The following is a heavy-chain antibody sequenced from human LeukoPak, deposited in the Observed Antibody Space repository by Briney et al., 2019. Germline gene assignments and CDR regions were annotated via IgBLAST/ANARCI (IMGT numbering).Heavy chain of an antibody. V-gene: IGHV1-2*02. Sequence: GASVKVSCEASGYTFTGYYMHWVRQAPGQGLEWMGWINPNSGGTNYAQKFQGRVTMTRDTSISTAYMELSRLRSDDTAVYYCARGQMVRGVNYDYWGQGTLVTVSS. J-gene: IGHJ4*02. CDR3: ARGQMVRGVNYDY. D-gene: IGHD3-10*01. CDR1: GYTFTGYY. CDR2: INPNSGGT.